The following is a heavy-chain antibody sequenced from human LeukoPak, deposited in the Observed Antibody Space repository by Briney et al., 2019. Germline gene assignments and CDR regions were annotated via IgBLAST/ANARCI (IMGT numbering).Heavy chain of an antibody. V-gene: IGHV3-30*18. J-gene: IGHJ5*01. CDR1: GFTFSSYG. CDR3: AKAYYGSGSPLDWFDS. D-gene: IGHD3-10*01. Sequence: PGGSLRLSCAASGFTFSSYGMHWVRQAPGKGLEWVAIISYDGSKKYYGDSVKGRFTISRDNSKNTLYLQMNGLRAEDTAVYYCAKAYYGSGSPLDWFDSWGQGTLVTVSS. CDR2: ISYDGSKK.